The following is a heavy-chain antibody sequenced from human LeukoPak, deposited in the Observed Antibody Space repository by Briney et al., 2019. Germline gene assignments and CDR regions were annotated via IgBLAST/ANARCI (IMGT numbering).Heavy chain of an antibody. D-gene: IGHD1-1*01. CDR1: GGSISSSSYY. V-gene: IGHV4-39*01. Sequence: SETLSLTCTVSGGSISSSSYYWGWIRQPPGKGVEWIGNIYYSGSTYYSPSLKSRVTISVDTSKNQFSLKLSSVTAADTAVYYCARPVPSRLGWFDPWSQGTLVTVSS. CDR3: ARPVPSRLGWFDP. J-gene: IGHJ5*02. CDR2: IYYSGST.